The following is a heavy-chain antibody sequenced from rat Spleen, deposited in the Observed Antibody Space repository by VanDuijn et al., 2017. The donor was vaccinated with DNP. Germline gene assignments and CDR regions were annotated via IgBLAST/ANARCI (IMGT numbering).Heavy chain of an antibody. V-gene: IGHV5-27*01. Sequence: EVQLVESGGGLVQPGRSMKLSCAASGFTFSNYGMVWVRQAPTKGLEWVASISASGGSTSYRDSVKGRFTISRDNAKSTLYLQMDSLRSEDTATYYCATGVYGGYEDWFANWGQGTLVTVSS. CDR3: ATGVYGGYEDWFAN. J-gene: IGHJ3*01. D-gene: IGHD1-11*01. CDR2: ISASGGST. CDR1: GFTFSNYG.